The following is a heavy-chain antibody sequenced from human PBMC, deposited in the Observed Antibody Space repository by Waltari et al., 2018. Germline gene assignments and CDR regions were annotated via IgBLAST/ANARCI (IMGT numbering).Heavy chain of an antibody. V-gene: IGHV4-39*01. CDR2: IYYRGST. Sequence: QLQLQESGPGLVKPSETLSLTCPVSGGSISSSGYYWGWTRPPPGKGLEWIGSIYYRGSTYYNPSLKSRVTISVDTSKNQFSLKLSSVTAADTAVYYCARQRRAVASYYFDYWGQGTLVTVSS. D-gene: IGHD6-19*01. J-gene: IGHJ4*02. CDR3: ARQRRAVASYYFDY. CDR1: GGSISSSGYY.